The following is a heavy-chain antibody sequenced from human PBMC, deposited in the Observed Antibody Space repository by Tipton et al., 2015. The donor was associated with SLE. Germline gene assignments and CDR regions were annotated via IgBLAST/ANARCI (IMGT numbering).Heavy chain of an antibody. V-gene: IGHV4-39*07. CDR2: IASRGNT. Sequence: TLSLTCTVSGGSISSINYFWGWIRQPPGKGLEWIGAIASRGNTYYNPSLKSRVTVSLDMSKSQFSLKLRSVTAADTAVYYCARGYDFSSGFEAFDIWGQGTMVTVSS. CDR3: ARGYDFSSGFEAFDI. J-gene: IGHJ3*02. CDR1: GGSISSINYF. D-gene: IGHD3-3*01.